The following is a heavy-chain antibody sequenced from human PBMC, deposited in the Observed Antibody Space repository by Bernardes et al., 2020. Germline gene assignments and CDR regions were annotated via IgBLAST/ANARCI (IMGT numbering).Heavy chain of an antibody. D-gene: IGHD3-22*01. CDR1: GFTFSDYY. V-gene: IGHV3-11*01. Sequence: GGSLRLSCAASGFTFSDYYMSWIRQAPGKGLEWVSYISTSGSTIYYADSVKGRFTISRDNAEDSLYLQMNSLRAEDTAVYYCARAYYYDSSGYYNYDYWGQGTLVTVSS. CDR2: ISTSGSTI. CDR3: ARAYYYDSSGYYNYDY. J-gene: IGHJ4*02.